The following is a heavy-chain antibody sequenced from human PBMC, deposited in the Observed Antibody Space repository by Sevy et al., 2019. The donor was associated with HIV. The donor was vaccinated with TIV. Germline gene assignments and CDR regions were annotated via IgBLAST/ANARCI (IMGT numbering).Heavy chain of an antibody. V-gene: IGHV3-7*02. J-gene: IGHJ4*02. CDR2: INPDGSKI. Sequence: GGYLRLSCEASAINIRDYWMNWVRQAPGKGLEWVANINPDGSKIYYADTVKGRFTISRDYAKNSVFLQMTSLRAEDTAVYYCVRAIQLAASYWGQGILVTVSS. CDR1: AINIRDYW. D-gene: IGHD2-15*01. CDR3: VRAIQLAASY.